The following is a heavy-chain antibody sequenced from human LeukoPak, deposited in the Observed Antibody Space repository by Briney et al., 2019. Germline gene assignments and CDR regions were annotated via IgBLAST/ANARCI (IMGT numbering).Heavy chain of an antibody. J-gene: IGHJ4*02. Sequence: GGSLRLSCAAPGIPFSSFGMHWLRQAPGKGLEWVAFIWYDGSNKYYADSVKGRFTISRDNSKNTLYLQMNSLTAEDTAVYYCARREALLYFDYWGQGTLVTVSS. CDR3: ARREALLYFDY. CDR1: GIPFSSFG. V-gene: IGHV3-33*01. D-gene: IGHD2/OR15-2a*01. CDR2: IWYDGSNK.